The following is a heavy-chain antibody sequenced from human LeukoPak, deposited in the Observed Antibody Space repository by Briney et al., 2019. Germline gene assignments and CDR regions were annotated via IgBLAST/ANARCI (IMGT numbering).Heavy chain of an antibody. CDR3: AKTSRVNSAYDSPLDY. CDR2: ISGRGDIT. V-gene: IGHV3-23*01. CDR1: GFAFSTYA. Sequence: GGSLRLSCAASGFAFSTYAMGWVRQAPGKGLEWVSSISGRGDITYYADSMKGRFTISRDNSKNTLYLQMNSLRAEDTAIYYCAKTSRVNSAYDSPLDYWGQGTLLTVSS. D-gene: IGHD5-12*01. J-gene: IGHJ4*02.